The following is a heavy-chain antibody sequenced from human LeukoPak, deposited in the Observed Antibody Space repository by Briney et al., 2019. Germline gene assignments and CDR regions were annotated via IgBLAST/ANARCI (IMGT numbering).Heavy chain of an antibody. Sequence: SETLSLTCTVSGGSMTGSHWTWIRQPPGKGLEYIGYVYNSGTTFYNPSLKSRVTTSAVTSKKHFSLRLTSVTAADTAIYYCARGAGGYRFDPWGLGTLVTVSS. CDR2: VYNSGTT. V-gene: IGHV4-59*01. CDR3: ARGAGGYRFDP. CDR1: GGSMTGSH. J-gene: IGHJ5*02. D-gene: IGHD1-1*01.